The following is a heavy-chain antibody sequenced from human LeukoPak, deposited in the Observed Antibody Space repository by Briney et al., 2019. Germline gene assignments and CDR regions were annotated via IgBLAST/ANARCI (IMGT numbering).Heavy chain of an antibody. CDR3: ARAQYNWNLGY. J-gene: IGHJ4*02. V-gene: IGHV3-48*04. D-gene: IGHD1-20*01. CDR1: GFTFSSYN. Sequence: GGSLRLSCAASGFTFSSYNMNWVRQAPGKGLEWVSYISSRSGAIYYADSVKGRFTISRDNAKNSLYLQMNSLRAEDTAVYYCARAQYNWNLGYWGQGTLVTVS. CDR2: ISSRSGAI.